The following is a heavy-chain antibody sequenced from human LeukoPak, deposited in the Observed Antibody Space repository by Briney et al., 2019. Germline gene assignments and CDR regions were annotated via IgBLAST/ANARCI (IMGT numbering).Heavy chain of an antibody. J-gene: IGHJ6*03. V-gene: IGHV3-11*01. CDR3: ARDSGGYYYMDV. CDR1: GLTFSEYL. CDR2: MRSRGNSI. Sequence: GSLTLSCAPSGLTFSEYLMSWIRPAPGKGLEWVSYMRSRGNSIYYAATVKSRFHISRDNVTESLYLQMHSLRAVDTAVYYCARDSGGYYYMDVWGKGITVTVSS.